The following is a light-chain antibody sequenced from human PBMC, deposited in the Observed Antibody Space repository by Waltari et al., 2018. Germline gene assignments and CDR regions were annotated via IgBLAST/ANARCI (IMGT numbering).Light chain of an antibody. Sequence: DIQMTQSPSSLSASVGDRVTITCRASQSVTNYLNWYQQKPGKAPKLLIYAASTLQRGVPSRFSGTGSGTDFTLTISSLQREDFATYYCQETYSTVPTFGQGTKLEIK. V-gene: IGKV1-39*01. CDR3: QETYSTVPT. CDR2: AAS. CDR1: QSVTNY. J-gene: IGKJ2*01.